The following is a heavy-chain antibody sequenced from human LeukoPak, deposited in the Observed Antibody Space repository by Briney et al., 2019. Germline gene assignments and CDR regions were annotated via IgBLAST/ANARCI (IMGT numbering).Heavy chain of an antibody. J-gene: IGHJ4*02. CDR1: GGSISSSSYY. D-gene: IGHD5-24*01. V-gene: IGHV4-39*07. CDR2: IYYSGST. CDR3: VGDGYKAAGKSY. Sequence: SETLSLTCTVSGGSISSSSYYWGWIRQPPGKGLEWIGSIYYSGSTYYNPSLKSRVTISVDTSKNQFSLKLSSVTAADTAVYYCVGDGYKAAGKSYWGQGTLVTVSS.